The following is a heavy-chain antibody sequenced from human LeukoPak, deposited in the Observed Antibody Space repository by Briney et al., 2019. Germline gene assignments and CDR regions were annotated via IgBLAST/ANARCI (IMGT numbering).Heavy chain of an antibody. CDR2: IIPIFGTA. CDR1: GGTFSSYA. CDR3: ARDLTLYCSSSDNRPTDDY. Sequence: SVKVSCKASGGTFSSYAISWVRQAPGQGLEWMGGIIPIFGTANYAQKFQGRVTITADESTSTAYMELSSLRSEDTAVYYCARDLTLYCSSSDNRPTDDYWGQGTLVTVSS. J-gene: IGHJ4*02. D-gene: IGHD6-6*01. V-gene: IGHV1-69*13.